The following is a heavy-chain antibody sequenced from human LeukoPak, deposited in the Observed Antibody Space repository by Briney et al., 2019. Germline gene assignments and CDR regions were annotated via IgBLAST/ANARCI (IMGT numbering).Heavy chain of an antibody. Sequence: GGSLRLSCAASGFTFSSYEMNWVRQAPGKGLEWVSYISSSGSTIYYADSVEGRFTISRDNAKNSLSLQMNSLRAEDTAVYYCARDKLEMTTIFPYYYGMDVWGQGTTVTVSS. J-gene: IGHJ6*02. CDR1: GFTFSSYE. CDR2: ISSSGSTI. CDR3: ARDKLEMTTIFPYYYGMDV. V-gene: IGHV3-48*03. D-gene: IGHD5-24*01.